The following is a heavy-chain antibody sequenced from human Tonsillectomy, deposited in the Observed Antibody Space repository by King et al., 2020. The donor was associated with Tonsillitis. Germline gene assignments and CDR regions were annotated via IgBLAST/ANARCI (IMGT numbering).Heavy chain of an antibody. Sequence: VQLVESGGGVVQPGRSLRLSCAASGFTFSSYAMHWVLQAPGKGLEWGALISFDGSNKEYADSAKGRLTISRDNSKNRLYLQMNSLRAEDTAVYYCARRDGALDYYYYGMDVWGQGTTVTVSS. V-gene: IGHV3-30-3*01. D-gene: IGHD4-17*01. J-gene: IGHJ6*02. CDR3: ARRDGALDYYYYGMDV. CDR1: GFTFSSYA. CDR2: ISFDGSNK.